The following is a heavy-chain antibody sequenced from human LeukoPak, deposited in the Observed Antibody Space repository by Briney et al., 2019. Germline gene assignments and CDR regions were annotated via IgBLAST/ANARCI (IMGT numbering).Heavy chain of an antibody. D-gene: IGHD4-17*01. J-gene: IGHJ4*02. CDR1: GGTFSSYA. CDR2: IIPILGIA. Sequence: GASVKVSCKASGGTFSSYAISWVRQAPGQGLEWMGRIIPILGIANYAQKFQGRVTITADKSTSTAYMELSSLRSEDTAVYYCARDHPLYGDYGGGYFDYWGQGTLVTVSS. CDR3: ARDHPLYGDYGGGYFDY. V-gene: IGHV1-69*04.